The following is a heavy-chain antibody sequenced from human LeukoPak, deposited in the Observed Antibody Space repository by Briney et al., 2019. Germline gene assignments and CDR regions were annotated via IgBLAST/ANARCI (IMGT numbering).Heavy chain of an antibody. J-gene: IGHJ4*02. D-gene: IGHD3-10*02. CDR3: ASIYLVGYDRDPLANEGYFDY. Sequence: SETLSLTCTVSRGSLSSGSYYWSWIRQPPGKGLEWIGYIDHNGSANNNPTLKSRATISLDTPKNQFSLRLSSVTAADTAVYYCASIYLVGYDRDPLANEGYFDYWGQGTQVTVSS. CDR2: IDHNGSA. CDR1: RGSLSSGSYY. V-gene: IGHV4-61*01.